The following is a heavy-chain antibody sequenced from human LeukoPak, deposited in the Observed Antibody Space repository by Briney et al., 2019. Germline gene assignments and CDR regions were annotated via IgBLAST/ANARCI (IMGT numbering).Heavy chain of an antibody. D-gene: IGHD3-22*01. CDR2: INPNSGGT. Sequence: GASVKVSCKASGYTFTGYYMHWVRQAPGQGLEWMGWINPNSGGTNYAQKFQGRVTMTRGTSISTAYMELSRLRSDDTAVYYCARGQGVTMIVVVFDYWGQGTLVTVSS. CDR3: ARGQGVTMIVVVFDY. V-gene: IGHV1-2*02. J-gene: IGHJ4*02. CDR1: GYTFTGYY.